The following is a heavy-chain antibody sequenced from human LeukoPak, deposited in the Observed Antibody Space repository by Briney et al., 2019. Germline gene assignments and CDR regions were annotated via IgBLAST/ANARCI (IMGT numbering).Heavy chain of an antibody. CDR3: ARGRGGGYFDF. D-gene: IGHD2-15*01. CDR2: ITPNSGGT. J-gene: IGHJ4*02. CDR1: GYTFTAYN. Sequence: ASVKVSCKASGYTFTAYNIHWVRQAPGQGLEWMGWITPNSGGTSYAQKFQGRVTMTRDTSISTAYMELSRLRSDGTAVYSCARGRGGGYFDFWGQETLVTVSS. V-gene: IGHV1-2*02.